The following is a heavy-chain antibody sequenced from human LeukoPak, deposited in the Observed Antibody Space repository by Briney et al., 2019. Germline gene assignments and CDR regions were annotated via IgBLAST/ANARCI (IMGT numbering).Heavy chain of an antibody. J-gene: IGHJ4*02. V-gene: IGHV4-4*07. CDR3: AREGSATARPFVSNDY. CDR2: IHTSGNT. D-gene: IGHD6-6*01. CDR1: GGSISSYY. Sequence: PSETLSLTCTVSGGSISSYYWSWIRQPAGKGLGWIGRIHTSGNTDHNPSLKRRVTMSVDTSKNQFSLKVRSVTAADTAVYYCAREGSATARPFVSNDYWGQGTLVTVSS.